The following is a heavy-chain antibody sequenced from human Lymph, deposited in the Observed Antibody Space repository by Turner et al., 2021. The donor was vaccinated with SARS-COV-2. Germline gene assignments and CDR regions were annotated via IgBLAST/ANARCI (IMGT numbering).Heavy chain of an antibody. CDR2: RSYDGSYK. V-gene: IGHV3-30*04. Sequence: QVQLVESGGGVVQPGRSLRLSCAASGFTFSSYAMHWVRQAPGKGLEWVAIRSYDGSYKYYADSVKGRFTFSRDNSKNTLYLQMNSLRAEDTAVYYCARDRDSSGWVDYWGQGTLVTVSS. CDR3: ARDRDSSGWVDY. D-gene: IGHD3-22*01. CDR1: GFTFSSYA. J-gene: IGHJ4*02.